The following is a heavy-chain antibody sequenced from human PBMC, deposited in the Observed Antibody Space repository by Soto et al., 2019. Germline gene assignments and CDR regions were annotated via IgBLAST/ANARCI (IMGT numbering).Heavy chain of an antibody. Sequence: QVQLQESGPGLVKPSQTLSLTCTVSGGSISSGDYFWRWIRQYQGKGLEWIGYIYYSGSTYYNPSLKTRVTRSLDTSKSQFSLKLSSMTAADTAVYYCARGRALYSNYDSWGQGTLVTVSS. CDR3: ARGRALYSNYDS. CDR2: IYYSGST. V-gene: IGHV4-31*03. CDR1: GGSISSGDYF. J-gene: IGHJ5*01. D-gene: IGHD4-4*01.